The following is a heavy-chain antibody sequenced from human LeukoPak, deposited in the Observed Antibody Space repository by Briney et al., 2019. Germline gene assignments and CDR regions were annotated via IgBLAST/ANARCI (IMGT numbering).Heavy chain of an antibody. CDR2: ISGSGGST. CDR1: GFTFSSYA. Sequence: GGSLRLSCAASGFTFSSYAMSWVRQAPGKGLEWVSAISGSGGSTYYADSVKGRFTISRGNAKNSPYLQMSSLRDEDTAVYYCARANGMDVWGQGTTVTVSS. V-gene: IGHV3-23*01. J-gene: IGHJ6*02. CDR3: ARANGMDV.